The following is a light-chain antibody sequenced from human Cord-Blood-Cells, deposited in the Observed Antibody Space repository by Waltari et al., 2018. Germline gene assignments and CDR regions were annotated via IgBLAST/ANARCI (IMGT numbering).Light chain of an antibody. CDR2: DAS. Sequence: QSALTQPASVSGSPGQSITISCTGTSSDVGGYNYVSWYQQHPGKAPKLMIYDASKRPSGVSNRFSGSKSGNPASLTISGLQAEDEADYYCSSYTSSSTYVFGTGTKVTVL. J-gene: IGLJ1*01. CDR1: SSDVGGYNY. V-gene: IGLV2-14*01. CDR3: SSYTSSSTYV.